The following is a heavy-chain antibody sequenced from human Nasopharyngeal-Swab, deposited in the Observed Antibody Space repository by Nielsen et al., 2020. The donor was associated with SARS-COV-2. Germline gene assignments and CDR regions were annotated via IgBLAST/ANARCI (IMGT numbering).Heavy chain of an antibody. CDR1: GYTFTSYY. CDR2: INPSGGST. D-gene: IGHD2-2*01. V-gene: IGHV1-46*01. Sequence: ASVKVSCKASGYTFTSYYMHWVRQAPGQGLEWMGIINPSGGSTSYAQKFQGRVIMTRDTSTSTVYMELSSLRSEDTAVYYCARDRCSSTSCWIPEYYFDYWGQGTLVTVSS. J-gene: IGHJ4*02. CDR3: ARDRCSSTSCWIPEYYFDY.